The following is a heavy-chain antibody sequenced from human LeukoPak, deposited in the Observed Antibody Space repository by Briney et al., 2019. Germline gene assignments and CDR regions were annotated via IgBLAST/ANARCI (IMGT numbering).Heavy chain of an antibody. CDR3: ARQQRIRHCSEGVCTEGYYFDY. Sequence: GGSLRLSCAGTGFAFNMFAIDWVRQAPGKGLEWVSGLSRGGSTTNYADSVKGRFTISREKSQNSVFLQLNSLSTEDTAVYYCARQQRIRHCSEGVCTEGYYFDYWGQGTLVTVSS. V-gene: IGHV3-23*01. D-gene: IGHD2-15*01. CDR1: GFAFNMFA. J-gene: IGHJ4*02. CDR2: LSRGGSTT.